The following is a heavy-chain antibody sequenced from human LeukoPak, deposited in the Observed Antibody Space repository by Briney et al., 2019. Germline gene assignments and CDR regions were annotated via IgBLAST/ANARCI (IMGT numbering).Heavy chain of an antibody. D-gene: IGHD1-26*01. CDR1: GGTFSSYA. Sequence: GASVKVSCKASGGTFSSYAISWVRQAPGQGLEWMGGVIPIFGTANYAQKFQGRVTITADESTSTAYMELSSLRSEDTAVYYCARVWDQGATRRFDPWGQGTLVTVSS. J-gene: IGHJ5*02. V-gene: IGHV1-69*13. CDR3: ARVWDQGATRRFDP. CDR2: VIPIFGTA.